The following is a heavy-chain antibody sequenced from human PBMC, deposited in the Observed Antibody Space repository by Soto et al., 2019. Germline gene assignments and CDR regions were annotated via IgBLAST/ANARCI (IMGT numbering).Heavy chain of an antibody. D-gene: IGHD3-10*01. CDR3: ARDYGSGSYYNYYYGMDV. V-gene: IGHV4-4*02. J-gene: IGHJ6*02. CDR1: GGSISSSNW. CDR2: IYHSGST. Sequence: PSETLSLTCTVSGGSISSSNWWSWVRQPPGKGLEWIGEIYHSGSTNYNPSLKSRVTISVDKSKNQFSLKLSSVTAADTAVYYCARDYGSGSYYNYYYGMDVWGQGTTVTVSS.